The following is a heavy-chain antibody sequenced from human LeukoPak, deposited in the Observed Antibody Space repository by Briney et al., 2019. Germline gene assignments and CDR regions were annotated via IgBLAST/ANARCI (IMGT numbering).Heavy chain of an antibody. CDR2: ISWNSGSI. V-gene: IGHV3-9*01. J-gene: IGHJ5*02. CDR3: AKDNFNMNWFDP. Sequence: PGRSLRLSCAASGFTFDDYAMPWVRQAPGKGLEWVSGISWNSGSIGYADSVKGRFTISRDNAKNSLYLQMNSLRAEDTALYYCAKDNFNMNWFDPWGQGTLVTVSS. CDR1: GFTFDDYA.